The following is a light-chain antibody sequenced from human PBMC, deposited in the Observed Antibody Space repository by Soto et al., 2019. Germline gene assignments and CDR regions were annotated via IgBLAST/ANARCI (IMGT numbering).Light chain of an antibody. V-gene: IGKV1-6*01. CDR3: LQDYNYPWT. J-gene: IGKJ1*01. CDR1: QGIRND. Sequence: AIQITQSPASLSATVGDRVTMTCRASQGIRNDLGWYQQKPGKAPKLLIYAASSLQSGVPSRFSGSGSGTDFTLTISSLQPEDFATYYCLQDYNYPWTFGQGTNVDIK. CDR2: AAS.